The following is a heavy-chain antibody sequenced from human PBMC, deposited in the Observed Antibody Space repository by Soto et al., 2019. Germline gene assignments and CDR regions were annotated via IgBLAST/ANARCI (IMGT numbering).Heavy chain of an antibody. CDR3: TRDVFFISPSTVTTDAY. Sequence: VQLVQSGAEVKKPGASVRVSCKASGYTFTSFGLSWVRQAPRQGPEWMGWISPESDKATYAHKFQGRITMTTDTSTTTAYMDLRSLRSDDTAVYYCTRDVFFISPSTVTTDAYWGQGTLVSVS. J-gene: IGHJ4*02. V-gene: IGHV1-18*01. D-gene: IGHD4-17*01. CDR1: GYTFTSFG. CDR2: ISPESDKA.